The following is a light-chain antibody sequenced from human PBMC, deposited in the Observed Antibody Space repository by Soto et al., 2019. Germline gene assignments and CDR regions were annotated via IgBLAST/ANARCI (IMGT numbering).Light chain of an antibody. J-gene: IGKJ5*01. Sequence: DIQMTQSPSSLSASVGDRVTITCRASQGISNYLARYQQKPGKVPKLLIYDASNRATGIPARFSGSGSGTDFTLTISSLEPEDFAVYYCQQRSNWPTFGQGTRLEIK. CDR1: QGISNY. V-gene: IGKV1-27*01. CDR2: DAS. CDR3: QQRSNWPT.